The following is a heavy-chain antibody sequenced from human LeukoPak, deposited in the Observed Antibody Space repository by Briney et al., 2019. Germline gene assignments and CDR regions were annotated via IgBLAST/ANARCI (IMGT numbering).Heavy chain of an antibody. J-gene: IGHJ5*02. CDR2: MNPTSGNT. D-gene: IGHD3-22*01. Sequence: ASVTVSFTASGYTFTSYDINGVRQAAGQGGEGVGWMNPTSGNTGSAQKFQGRVTMPRHTSISTAYMELSSLRSEDTAVYYCARRKNSYYYDGNNWFDPWGQGTLVTVSS. CDR3: ARRKNSYYYDGNNWFDP. CDR1: GYTFTSYD. V-gene: IGHV1-8*01.